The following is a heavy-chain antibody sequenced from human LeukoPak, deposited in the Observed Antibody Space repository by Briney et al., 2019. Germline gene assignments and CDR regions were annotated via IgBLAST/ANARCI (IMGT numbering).Heavy chain of an antibody. CDR1: GFTFSSYG. J-gene: IGHJ4*02. CDR3: ARSPYYYYDSSGHYFDY. CDR2: IWYDGSNK. V-gene: IGHV3-33*01. Sequence: GRSLRLSCAASGFTFSSYGMHWVRQAPGKGLEWVAVIWYDGSNKYYADSVKGRFTISRDNSKNTLYLQMNSLRAEDTAVYYCARSPYYYYDSSGHYFDYWGQGTLVTVSS. D-gene: IGHD3-22*01.